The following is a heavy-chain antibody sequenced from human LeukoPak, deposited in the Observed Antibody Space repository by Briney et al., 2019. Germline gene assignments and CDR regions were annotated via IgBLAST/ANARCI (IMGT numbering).Heavy chain of an antibody. V-gene: IGHV1-24*01. J-gene: IGHJ4*02. D-gene: IGHD3-10*01. Sequence: GASVNVSCKVSVYTLTQLSMHWGRQSPGKRLEWMGGFDPEDGETIYAQNFQGRVTMTEDTSTDTAYMELSSLRSEDTAVYYRATSRFGELRYYFDYWGQGTLVTVSS. CDR1: VYTLTQLS. CDR3: ATSRFGELRYYFDY. CDR2: FDPEDGET.